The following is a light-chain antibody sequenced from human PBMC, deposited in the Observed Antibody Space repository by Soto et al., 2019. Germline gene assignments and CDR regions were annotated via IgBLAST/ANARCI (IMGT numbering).Light chain of an antibody. V-gene: IGKV3-11*01. J-gene: IGKJ1*01. CDR2: NAS. CDR1: QSVTNF. Sequence: EIVLPQSPGTLSLSPGERATLSCRASQSVTNFLAWYQQKPGQSPLLLIYNASHRSTGIPARFSGSGSGTDFTLTISSLEPEDFAVYYCQQRYRWPETFGQGTKVEIK. CDR3: QQRYRWPET.